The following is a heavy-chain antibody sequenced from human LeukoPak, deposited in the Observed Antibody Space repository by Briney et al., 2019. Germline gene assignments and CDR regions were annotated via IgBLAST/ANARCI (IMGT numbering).Heavy chain of an antibody. CDR3: ARDSPYSDYLIGGVFNI. Sequence: PGGSLRLSCEVSGSTVNSNYMSWVRQPPGKGLEWVSIIHSGGSVFYADSVKGRFTVSRDNSKNTLYLQMNSLRAEDTAVYYCARDSPYSDYLIGGVFNIWGQGTMVTVSS. V-gene: IGHV3-53*01. CDR2: IHSGGSV. D-gene: IGHD4-11*01. CDR1: GSTVNSNY. J-gene: IGHJ3*02.